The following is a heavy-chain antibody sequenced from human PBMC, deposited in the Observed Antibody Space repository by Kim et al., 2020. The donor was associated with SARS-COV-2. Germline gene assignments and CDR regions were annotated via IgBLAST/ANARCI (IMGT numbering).Heavy chain of an antibody. CDR3: WWDSSATDRFDP. CDR2: IHHSGST. D-gene: IGHD1-26*01. V-gene: IGHV4-34*01. Sequence: SETLSLTCAVYGSFSGHHWTLFRQPPGKGLEWFGDIHHSGSTNYNPSLKSRVTISADTSKKQFSMKLSTVTAADPGVYYCWWDSSATDRFDPWGQGTLVIVSS. CDR1: GSFSGHH. J-gene: IGHJ5*02.